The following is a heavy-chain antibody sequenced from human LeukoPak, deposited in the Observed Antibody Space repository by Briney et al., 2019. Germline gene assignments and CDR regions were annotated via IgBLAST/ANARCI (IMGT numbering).Heavy chain of an antibody. CDR3: ARGPSGWGSLDS. Sequence: GGSLRLSCAASGFTFSSYWMHWVRQAPGKGLVWVSRINSDGSSINYADSVKGRFTISRDNAKNTLYLQVKSLRAEDTAVYYCARGPSGWGSLDSWGQGALVTVSS. V-gene: IGHV3-74*01. D-gene: IGHD7-27*01. CDR2: INSDGSSI. CDR1: GFTFSSYW. J-gene: IGHJ4*02.